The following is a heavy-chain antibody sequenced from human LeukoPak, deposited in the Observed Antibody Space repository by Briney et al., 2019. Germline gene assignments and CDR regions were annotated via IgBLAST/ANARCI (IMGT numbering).Heavy chain of an antibody. J-gene: IGHJ4*02. Sequence: GASVKVSCKASGYTFTGYYMHWVRQAPGQGLEWMGWINPNSGGTNYAQKFQGRVTMTRDTSISTAYMELSRLRSDDTAVYYCARLGVGYCSSTSCSQPTDYWGQGTLVTVSS. V-gene: IGHV1-2*02. D-gene: IGHD2-2*01. CDR1: GYTFTGYY. CDR2: INPNSGGT. CDR3: ARLGVGYCSSTSCSQPTDY.